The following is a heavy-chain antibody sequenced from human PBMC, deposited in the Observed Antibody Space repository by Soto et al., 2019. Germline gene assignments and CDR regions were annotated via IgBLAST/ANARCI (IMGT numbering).Heavy chain of an antibody. CDR1: GYTFTGYY. J-gene: IGHJ6*02. D-gene: IGHD1-7*01. V-gene: IGHV1-2*02. Sequence: ASVKVSCKASGYTFTGYYMHWARQAPGQGLEWMGWINPNSGGTNYAQKFQGRVTMTRDTSISTAYMELSRLRSDDTAVYYCARARTRIITGTTLGYYYYGMDVWGQGTTVTVSS. CDR2: INPNSGGT. CDR3: ARARTRIITGTTLGYYYYGMDV.